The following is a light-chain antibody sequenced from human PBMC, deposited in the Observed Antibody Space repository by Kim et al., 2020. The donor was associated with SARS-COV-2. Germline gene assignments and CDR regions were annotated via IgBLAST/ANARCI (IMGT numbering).Light chain of an antibody. J-gene: IGKJ4*01. CDR1: QSVMSSY. CDR2: AAS. V-gene: IGKV3-20*01. CDR3: QQYGSSPLT. Sequence: SPGEGATLSCRASQSVMSSYIAWYQQKPGQAPRLLIYAASSRATGIPDRFSGSGAGTDFILTISRLEPEDFAVYYCQQYGSSPLTFGGGTKVDIK.